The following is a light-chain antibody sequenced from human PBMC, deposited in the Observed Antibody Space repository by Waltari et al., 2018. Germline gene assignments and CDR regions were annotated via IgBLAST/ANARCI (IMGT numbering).Light chain of an antibody. Sequence: QSALTQPRSVSGSPGQSVTISCTGTSSDVGGYNYFSWYQQHPGKAPKLMMYDVSKRPSGVPDRFSGSKSGNTASLTISGLQAEDEADYYCCSYAGSYTFVVFGGGTKLTVL. J-gene: IGLJ2*01. CDR3: CSYAGSYTFVV. V-gene: IGLV2-11*01. CDR1: SSDVGGYNY. CDR2: DVS.